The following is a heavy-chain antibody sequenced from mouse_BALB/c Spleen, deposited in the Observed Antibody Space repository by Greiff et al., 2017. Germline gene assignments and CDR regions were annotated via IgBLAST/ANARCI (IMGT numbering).Heavy chain of an antibody. CDR1: GFTFSSYT. Sequence: EVMLVESGGGLVKPGGSLKLSCAASGFTFSSYTMSWVRQTPEKRLEWVATISSGGSYTYYPDSVKGRFTISRDNAKNTLYLQMSSLKSEDTAMYYCTRDPYGNYGYAMDYWGQGTSVTVSS. D-gene: IGHD2-1*01. J-gene: IGHJ4*01. CDR2: ISSGGSYT. V-gene: IGHV5-6-4*01. CDR3: TRDPYGNYGYAMDY.